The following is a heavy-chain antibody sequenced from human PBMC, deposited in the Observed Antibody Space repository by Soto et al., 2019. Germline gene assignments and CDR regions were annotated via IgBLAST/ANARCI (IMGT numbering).Heavy chain of an antibody. CDR1: GDPFSGYP. CDR3: ARDGGFGELKY. Sequence: GGSVKVYFKASGDPFSGYPINWVRQAPGEGLEWMGRIIPVIGTTNDAQRFEGRVTFTADESTNTAYMELRGLLSGDTAVYYCARDGGFGELKYWGPGTMVTVSS. CDR2: IIPVIGTT. D-gene: IGHD3-10*01. J-gene: IGHJ4*02. V-gene: IGHV1-69*11.